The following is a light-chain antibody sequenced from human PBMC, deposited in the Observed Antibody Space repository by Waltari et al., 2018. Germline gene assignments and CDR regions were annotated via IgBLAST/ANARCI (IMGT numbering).Light chain of an antibody. J-gene: IGLJ2*01. V-gene: IGLV1-44*01. Sequence: HSVLTQPPSASGPPGPRVPISCSGSSSNIRSNTVNWYQHLPGTAPQLLIYSNNHRPSGVPERFSGSKSGTSASLAISGLQSEDEADYYCATWDDTLHVLFGGGTKLTVL. CDR1: SSNIRSNT. CDR2: SNN. CDR3: ATWDDTLHVL.